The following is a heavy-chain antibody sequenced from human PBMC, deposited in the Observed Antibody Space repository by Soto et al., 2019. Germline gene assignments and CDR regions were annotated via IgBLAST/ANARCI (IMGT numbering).Heavy chain of an antibody. V-gene: IGHV1-69*02. Sequence: QVQLVQSGGEVKKPGSSGKVSCKASGGTFSSYSISWVRRAPGQGLEWMGRIIPILGIANYAQKFQGRVTITADKSTSTAYMELSSLRSEDTAVYYCAAVAAAGTSGWFDPWGQGTLVTVSS. CDR1: GGTFSSYS. D-gene: IGHD6-13*01. CDR3: AAVAAAGTSGWFDP. J-gene: IGHJ5*02. CDR2: IIPILGIA.